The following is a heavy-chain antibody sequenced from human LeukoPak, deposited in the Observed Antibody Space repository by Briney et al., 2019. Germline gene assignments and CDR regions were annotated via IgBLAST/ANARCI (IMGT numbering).Heavy chain of an antibody. V-gene: IGHV1-46*01. CDR1: GYTFTSYY. J-gene: IGHJ5*02. D-gene: IGHD2-2*01. Sequence: GASVKVSCKASGYTFTSYYMHWVRQAPGQGLEWMGIINPSGGSTSYAQKFQGRVTMTRDTSTSTVYMELSSLRSEDTAVYYCARDHQLLCSWGEDNWFDPWGQGTLVTVSS. CDR3: ARDHQLLCSWGEDNWFDP. CDR2: INPSGGST.